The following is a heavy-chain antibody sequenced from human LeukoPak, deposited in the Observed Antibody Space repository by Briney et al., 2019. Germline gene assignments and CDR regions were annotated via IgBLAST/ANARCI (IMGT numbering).Heavy chain of an antibody. J-gene: IGHJ5*02. CDR1: GGSISDYY. D-gene: IGHD4-11*01. V-gene: IGHV4-59*01. CDR2: IYYSGST. Sequence: SETLSLTCTVSGGSISDYYWSWIRQSPGKGLEWIGYIYYSGSTNYNPSLRSRVTISVDTSKNQFSLKLSSVTPADTAVYYCARNPTDDYTNYVRFDPWGQGTLVTVSS. CDR3: ARNPTDDYTNYVRFDP.